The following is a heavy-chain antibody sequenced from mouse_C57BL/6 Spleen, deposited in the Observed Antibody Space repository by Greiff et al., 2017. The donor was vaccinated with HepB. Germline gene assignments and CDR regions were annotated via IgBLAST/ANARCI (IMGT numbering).Heavy chain of an antibody. Sequence: QVQLKQPGAELVKPGASVKLSCKASGYNFTSYWMHWVKQRPGRGLEWIGRIDPNSGGTKYNEKFKSKATLTVDKPSSTAYMQLSSLTSEDSAVYYCARRGYYGYGRDFDYWGQGTTLTVSS. CDR2: IDPNSGGT. D-gene: IGHD2-2*01. V-gene: IGHV1-72*01. CDR3: ARRGYYGYGRDFDY. CDR1: GYNFTSYW. J-gene: IGHJ2*01.